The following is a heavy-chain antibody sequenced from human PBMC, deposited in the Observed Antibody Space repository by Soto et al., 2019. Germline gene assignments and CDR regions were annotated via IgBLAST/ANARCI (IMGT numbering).Heavy chain of an antibody. CDR2: IHAGSDNT. Sequence: QVQFVQSGAEVKEPGASVKVSCKASGSTFTAITLHWVRQAPGQRLEWMGCIHAGSDNTEYSQKFQDGLTITRDTSASIVYMELSSLRSEDTALYYCARDYVKLGMDVWGQGTTVTVSS. J-gene: IGHJ6*02. D-gene: IGHD3-10*02. V-gene: IGHV1-3*01. CDR3: ARDYVKLGMDV. CDR1: GSTFTAIT.